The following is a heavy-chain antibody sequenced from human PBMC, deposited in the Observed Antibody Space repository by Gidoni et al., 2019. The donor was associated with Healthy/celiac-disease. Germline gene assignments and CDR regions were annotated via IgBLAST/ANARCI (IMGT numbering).Heavy chain of an antibody. J-gene: IGHJ3*02. CDR2: IYTSGST. CDR1: GGSLSSYY. CDR3: ASSYYYDSSGYEGDAFDI. D-gene: IGHD3-22*01. Sequence: QVQLQESGPGLVKPSETLSLTCTVSGGSLSSYYWSWIRQPAGKGLEWIGRIYTSGSTNYNPSLKSRVTMSVDTSKNQFSLKLSSVTAADTAVYYCASSYYYDSSGYEGDAFDIWGQGTMVTVSS. V-gene: IGHV4-4*07.